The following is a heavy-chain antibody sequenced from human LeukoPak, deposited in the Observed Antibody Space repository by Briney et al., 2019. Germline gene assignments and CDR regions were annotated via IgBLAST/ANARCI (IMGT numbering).Heavy chain of an antibody. Sequence: SETLSLTCTVSGGSISSSSYYWGWIRQPPGKGLEWIGSIYYSGSTYYNPSLKSRVTISVDTSKNQFSLKLSSVTAADTAVYYCARLTLGYCTNGVCYRKYSSSWYVDYWGQGTLVTVSS. CDR1: GGSISSSSYY. CDR2: IYYSGST. V-gene: IGHV4-39*07. CDR3: ARLTLGYCTNGVCYRKYSSSWYVDY. D-gene: IGHD2-8*01. J-gene: IGHJ4*02.